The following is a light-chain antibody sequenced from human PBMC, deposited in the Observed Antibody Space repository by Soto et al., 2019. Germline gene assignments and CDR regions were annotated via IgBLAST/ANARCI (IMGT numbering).Light chain of an antibody. Sequence: QSALTQPASVSGSPGQSITISCTGTSSDIGADDFVSWYQHHPDKTPKLIIFEVTYRPTGISHRFSASKSGNTASLTISGLEAEDEAFYYCCSYAGSSYYVFGSGTKVTVL. CDR3: CSYAGSSYYV. CDR1: SSDIGADDF. CDR2: EVT. J-gene: IGLJ1*01. V-gene: IGLV2-14*01.